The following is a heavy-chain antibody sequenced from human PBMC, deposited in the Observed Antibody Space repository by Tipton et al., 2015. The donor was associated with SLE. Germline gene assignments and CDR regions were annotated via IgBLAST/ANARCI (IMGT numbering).Heavy chain of an antibody. CDR1: GGSFSGYY. V-gene: IGHV4-34*01. J-gene: IGHJ4*02. CDR2: INHSGRT. CDR3: ASLRTEYYYGSRADY. D-gene: IGHD3-10*01. Sequence: TLSLTCAVYGGSFSGYYWSWIRQPPGKGLEWIGEINHSGRTTYNPSLKSRVTISVDTSKNHFSLKLSPVTAADTAVYYCASLRTEYYYGSRADYWGQGTLVTVSS.